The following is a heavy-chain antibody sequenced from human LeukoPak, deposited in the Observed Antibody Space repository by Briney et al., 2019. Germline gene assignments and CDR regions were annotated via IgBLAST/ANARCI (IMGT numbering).Heavy chain of an antibody. Sequence: SETLSPTCAVYGGSFRGYYWSWMCQPPRKGPAWIGEINHNGSTNYNPSFKSRVTIPVDTSKNQSSLKLSSVPAADTAVYYCVKGGVQYGDWDYWGQGTLVTVSS. CDR1: GGSFRGYY. D-gene: IGHD4-17*01. J-gene: IGHJ4*02. V-gene: IGHV4-34*01. CDR3: VKGGVQYGDWDY. CDR2: INHNGST.